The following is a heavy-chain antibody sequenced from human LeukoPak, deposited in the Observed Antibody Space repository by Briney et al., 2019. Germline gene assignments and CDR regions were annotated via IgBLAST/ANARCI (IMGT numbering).Heavy chain of an antibody. Sequence: PSETLSLTCAVYSGSFSGYYWSWVRQPPGKGLEWIGEINHSGSTNYNPSLKSRVTISVDTSKNQFSLKLSSVTAADTAVYYCARGYYYDSSGTRWPEDYWGQGTLVTVSS. CDR3: ARGYYYDSSGTRWPEDY. V-gene: IGHV4-34*01. CDR1: SGSFSGYY. D-gene: IGHD3-22*01. J-gene: IGHJ4*02. CDR2: INHSGST.